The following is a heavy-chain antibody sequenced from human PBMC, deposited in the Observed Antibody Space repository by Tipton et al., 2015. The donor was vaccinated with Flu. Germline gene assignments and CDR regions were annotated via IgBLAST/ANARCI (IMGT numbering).Heavy chain of an antibody. Sequence: TLSLTCTISGDSISSDYYWGWIRQPPGKGLEWIGNIFHTGSTYHNPSLKSRVTISINTSKNQFSLKVFSVTAADTAVYYCARAPTTAVAYIWGQGTLVTVSS. D-gene: IGHD6-19*01. V-gene: IGHV4-38-2*02. CDR3: ARAPTTAVAYI. J-gene: IGHJ4*02. CDR2: IFHTGST. CDR1: GDSISSDYY.